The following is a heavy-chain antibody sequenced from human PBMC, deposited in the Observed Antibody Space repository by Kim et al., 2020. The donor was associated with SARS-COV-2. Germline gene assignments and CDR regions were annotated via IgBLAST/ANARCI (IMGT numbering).Heavy chain of an antibody. CDR2: IYYSGST. D-gene: IGHD3-3*01. J-gene: IGHJ5*02. V-gene: IGHV4-31*03. Sequence: SETLSLTCTVSGGSISSGGYYWSWIRQHPGKGLEWIGYIYYSGSTYYNPSLKSRVTISVDTSKNQFSLKLSSVTAADTAVYYCARDHRETIFGVVILNNWVDPWGQGTLVTVSS. CDR1: GGSISSGGYY. CDR3: ARDHRETIFGVVILNNWVDP.